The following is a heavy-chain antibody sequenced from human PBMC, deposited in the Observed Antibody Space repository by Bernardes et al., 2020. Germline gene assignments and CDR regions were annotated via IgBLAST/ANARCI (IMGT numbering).Heavy chain of an antibody. D-gene: IGHD5-12*01. V-gene: IGHV3-20*01. CDR1: GFSFFDYA. CDR2: INWDGESR. J-gene: IGHJ6*02. Sequence: GGSLRLSCATSGFSFFDYAMSWVRQVPGRGLEWVSSINWDGESRDYAESVKGRFTVSRDNAKNSLYLQMNSLRAEDSALYHCVKFSGYDFYYNHMDVWGQGTAVTVSS. CDR3: VKFSGYDFYYNHMDV.